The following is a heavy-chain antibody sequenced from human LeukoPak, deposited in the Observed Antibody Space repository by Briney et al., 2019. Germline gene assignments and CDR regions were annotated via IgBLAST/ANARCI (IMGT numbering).Heavy chain of an antibody. V-gene: IGHV3-48*03. CDR2: ITSSGDIK. J-gene: IGHJ4*02. Sequence: GGSLRLSCATSGFTFTTYEMNWVRQAPGKGLEWVSYITSSGDIKTYADPVKGRFTMSRDDAKNSVYLQMNSLRPKDTAVYYCARDIYGDEDFDYWGQGTLVSVSS. D-gene: IGHD3-10*01. CDR1: GFTFTTYE. CDR3: ARDIYGDEDFDY.